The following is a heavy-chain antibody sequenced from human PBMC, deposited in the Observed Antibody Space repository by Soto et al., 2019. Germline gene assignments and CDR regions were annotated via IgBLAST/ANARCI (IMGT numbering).Heavy chain of an antibody. Sequence: KTGGSLRLSCAASGFTFSSYSMNWVRQAPGKGLEWVSSISSSSYIYYADSVKGRFTISRDNAKNSLYLQMNSLRAEDTAVYYCARDTGSSSSRAPLAYWGQGTLVTVSS. CDR3: ARDTGSSSSRAPLAY. D-gene: IGHD6-6*01. CDR2: ISSSSYI. V-gene: IGHV3-21*01. CDR1: GFTFSSYS. J-gene: IGHJ4*02.